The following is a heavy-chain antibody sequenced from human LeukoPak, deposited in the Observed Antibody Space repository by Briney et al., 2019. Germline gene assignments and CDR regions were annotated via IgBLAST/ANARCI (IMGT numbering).Heavy chain of an antibody. V-gene: IGHV4-39*07. CDR3: ARVRWGGGYQFDY. CDR1: GGSISSSSYY. CDR2: IYYSGST. D-gene: IGHD5-12*01. J-gene: IGHJ4*02. Sequence: KPSETLSLTCTVSGGSISSSSYYWGWIRQPPGKGLEWIGSIYYSGSTYYNPSLKSRVTISVDTSKNQFSLKLSSVTTADTAVYYCARVRWGGGYQFDYWGQGTLVTVSS.